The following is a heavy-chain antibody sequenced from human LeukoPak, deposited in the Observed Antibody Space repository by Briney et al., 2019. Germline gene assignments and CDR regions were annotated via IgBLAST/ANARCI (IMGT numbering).Heavy chain of an antibody. Sequence: SSETLSLTCTVSGGSISSSSYYWGWIRQPPGKGLEWIGSIYYSGSTYYNPSLKSRVTISVDTSKNQFSLKLSSVTAADTAVYYCARQPLYYYGSGSSMGTFDYWGQGTLVTVSS. CDR1: GGSISSSSYY. CDR2: IYYSGST. CDR3: ARQPLYYYGSGSSMGTFDY. V-gene: IGHV4-39*07. J-gene: IGHJ4*02. D-gene: IGHD3-10*01.